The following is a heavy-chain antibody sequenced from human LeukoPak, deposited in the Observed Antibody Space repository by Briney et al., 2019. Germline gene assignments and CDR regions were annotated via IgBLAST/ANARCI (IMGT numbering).Heavy chain of an antibody. CDR1: GGSISSGSYY. J-gene: IGHJ4*02. CDR3: ARDLGAVTSTE. V-gene: IGHV4-61*02. Sequence: SQTLSLTCTVSGGSISSGSYYWSWIRQPDGKGLEWIGRIYTSGSTNYNPSLKSRVTISVDTSKNQFSLKLSSVTAADTAVYYCARDLGAVTSTEWGQGTLVTVSS. D-gene: IGHD4-17*01. CDR2: IYTSGST.